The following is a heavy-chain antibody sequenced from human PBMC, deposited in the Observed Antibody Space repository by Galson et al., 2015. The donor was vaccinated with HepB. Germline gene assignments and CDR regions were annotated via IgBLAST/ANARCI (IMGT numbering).Heavy chain of an antibody. D-gene: IGHD5-18*01. CDR2: ISARGGKT. Sequence: SLRLSCAGSGFTFSNYDMSWVRQAPGKGLEWVSAISARGGKTYYADSVKGRFTISRDNPKNTLYLQMNSLRADDTAVYYCSFWSGYSFLTFWGQGTLVPVSS. J-gene: IGHJ4*02. V-gene: IGHV3-23*01. CDR1: GFTFSNYD. CDR3: SFWSGYSFLTF.